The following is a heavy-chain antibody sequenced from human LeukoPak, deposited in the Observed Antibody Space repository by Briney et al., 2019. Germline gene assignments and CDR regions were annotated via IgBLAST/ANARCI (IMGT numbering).Heavy chain of an antibody. Sequence: GGSLRLSCVVSGFTFSSYGMNWVRQAPGKGLEWVSYINRGSSTIYYADSVKGRFTISRDNAKNSLYLQMNSLRDEDTAVYYCARSLYDYVWGSYRPLDWWGQGTLVTVSS. CDR1: GFTFSSYG. CDR3: ARSLYDYVWGSYRPLDW. CDR2: INRGSSTI. J-gene: IGHJ4*02. D-gene: IGHD3-16*02. V-gene: IGHV3-48*02.